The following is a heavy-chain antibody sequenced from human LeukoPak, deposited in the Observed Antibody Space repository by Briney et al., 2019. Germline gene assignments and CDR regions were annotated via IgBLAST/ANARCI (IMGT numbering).Heavy chain of an antibody. V-gene: IGHV1-18*01. Sequence: GESLKISCKASGYTFTSYGISWVRQAPGQGLEWMGWISAYNGNTNYAQKLQGRVTMTTDTSTSTAYMELRSLRSDDTAVYYCAREGWTTYYYGSGSYRGLRFDYWGQGTLVTVSS. CDR1: GYTFTSYG. CDR3: AREGWTTYYYGSGSYRGLRFDY. D-gene: IGHD3-10*01. J-gene: IGHJ4*02. CDR2: ISAYNGNT.